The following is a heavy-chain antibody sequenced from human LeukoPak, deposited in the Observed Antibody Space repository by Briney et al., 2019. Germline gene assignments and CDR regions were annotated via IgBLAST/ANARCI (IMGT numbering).Heavy chain of an antibody. CDR3: ARDRSLLTYYYDSSGYYDAFDI. D-gene: IGHD3-22*01. CDR1: EFAFSTYN. V-gene: IGHV3-48*01. CDR2: ISTGSSIT. Sequence: GGSLRLSCAASEFAFSTYNMNWVRQAPGKGLEWVSYISTGSSITYYADSVKGRFTISRDNSKNTLYLQMNSLRTEDTAVYYCARDRSLLTYYYDSSGYYDAFDIWAKGQWSPSLQ. J-gene: IGHJ3*02.